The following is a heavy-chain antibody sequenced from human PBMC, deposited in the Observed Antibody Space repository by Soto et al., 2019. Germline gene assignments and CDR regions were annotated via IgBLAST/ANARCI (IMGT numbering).Heavy chain of an antibody. CDR2: IYSGGST. CDR1: GFTVSSNY. J-gene: IGHJ6*02. V-gene: IGHV3-66*01. Sequence: EVQLVESGGGLVQPGGSLRLSCAASGFTVSSNYMSWVRQAPGKGLEWVSVIYSGGSTYYAHSVKGRFTISRDNSKNTLYLQINSLRAEDTAVYYCARDQTVTTPTSGSYYGMHVCGQGTTVTVSS. CDR3: ARDQTVTTPTSGSYYGMHV. D-gene: IGHD4-17*01.